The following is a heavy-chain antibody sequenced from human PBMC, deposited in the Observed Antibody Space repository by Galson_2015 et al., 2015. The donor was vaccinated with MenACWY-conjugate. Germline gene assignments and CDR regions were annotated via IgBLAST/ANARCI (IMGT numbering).Heavy chain of an antibody. CDR2: ISYRGST. V-gene: IGHV4-59*01. J-gene: IGHJ6*02. Sequence: ETLSLTYTVSGGSISSYYWSWIRQPPGQGLEWIGDISYRGSTNYNPSLKSRVTISVDTSKNQFSLKLSSVTAADTAVYYCARDRYDFWSGYYPKSYYYYGMDVWGQGTTVTVSS. CDR3: ARDRYDFWSGYYPKSYYYYGMDV. D-gene: IGHD3-3*01. CDR1: GGSISSYY.